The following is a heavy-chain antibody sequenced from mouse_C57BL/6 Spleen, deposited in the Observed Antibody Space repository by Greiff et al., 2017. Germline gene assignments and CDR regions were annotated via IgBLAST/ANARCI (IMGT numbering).Heavy chain of an antibody. CDR1: GFTFSDYY. J-gene: IGHJ3*01. V-gene: IGHV5-16*01. D-gene: IGHD4-1*01. Sequence: EVKLMESEGGLVQPGSSMKLSCTASGFTFSDYYMAWVRQVPEKGLEWVANINYDGSSTYYLDSLKSRFIISRDNAKNILYLQMSSLKSEDTATYYCARDGIEGGFAYWGQGTLVTVSA. CDR3: ARDGIEGGFAY. CDR2: INYDGSST.